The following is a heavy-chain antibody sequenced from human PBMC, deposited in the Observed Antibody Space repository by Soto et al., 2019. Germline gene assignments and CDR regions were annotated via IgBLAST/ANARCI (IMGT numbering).Heavy chain of an antibody. V-gene: IGHV4-39*01. CDR1: GGSISSSSYY. CDR3: ASRTGLAVYY. Sequence: SETLSLTCTVSGGSISSSSYYWGWIRQPPGKGLEWIGSIYYSGSTYYNPSLKSRVTISVDTSKNQFSLKLSSVTAADTAVYYCASRTGLAVYYWGQGTLVTVSS. D-gene: IGHD6-19*01. J-gene: IGHJ4*02. CDR2: IYYSGST.